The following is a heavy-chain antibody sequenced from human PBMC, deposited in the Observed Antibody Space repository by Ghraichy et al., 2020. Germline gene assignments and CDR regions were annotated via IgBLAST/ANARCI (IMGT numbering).Heavy chain of an antibody. CDR1: GGSFSNYF. J-gene: IGHJ3*02. CDR3: ASGLWFGEIDAFDT. V-gene: IGHV4-34*01. Sequence: SETLSLTCAVYGGSFSNYFWHWIRQPPGKGLEWLGEITHSGNTNYNPSLKSRLTISVDTSKNQFSLKLSSVTALDTAIYYCASGLWFGEIDAFDTWGQGTMVTVSS. CDR2: ITHSGNT. D-gene: IGHD3-10*01.